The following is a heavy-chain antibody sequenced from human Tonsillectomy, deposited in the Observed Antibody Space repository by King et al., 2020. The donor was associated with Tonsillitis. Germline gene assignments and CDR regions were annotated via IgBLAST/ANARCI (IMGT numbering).Heavy chain of an antibody. CDR2: IIPILGIA. CDR1: GGTFSSYA. V-gene: IGHV1-69*09. J-gene: IGHJ3*02. D-gene: IGHD2-15*01. CDR3: ASKYYSGGSCYSPDDAFDI. Sequence: QLVQSGAEVKKPGSSVKVSCKASGGTFSSYAINWVRQAPGQGLEWMGRIIPILGIANYAQKFQGRVTITADKSTSPAYMELSSLRSEDTAVYYCASKYYSGGSCYSPDDAFDIWGQGTMVTVSS.